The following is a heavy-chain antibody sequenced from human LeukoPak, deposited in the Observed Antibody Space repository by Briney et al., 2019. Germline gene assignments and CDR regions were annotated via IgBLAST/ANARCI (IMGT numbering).Heavy chain of an antibody. V-gene: IGHV4-59*11. J-gene: IGHJ2*01. CDR2: IYHSGST. CDR1: GGSISSHY. Sequence: SETLSLTCTVSGGSISSHYWSWIRQPPGKGLEWIGEIYHSGSTNYNPSLKSRVTISVDKSKNQFSLKLSSVTAADTAVYYCARADCSGGSCYPGVWYFDLWGRGTLVTVSS. CDR3: ARADCSGGSCYPGVWYFDL. D-gene: IGHD2-15*01.